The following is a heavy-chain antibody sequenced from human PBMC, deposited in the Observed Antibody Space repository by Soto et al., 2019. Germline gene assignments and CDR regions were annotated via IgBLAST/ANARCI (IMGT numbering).Heavy chain of an antibody. CDR1: GYAFTTYG. V-gene: IGHV1-18*01. CDR2: ISAHNGNT. Sequence: QVHLVQSGAEVKKPGVSVKVACQGSGYAFTTYGITWVRQAPGQGLEWMGWISAHNGNTNYAQKLQGRVTVTRDTSTSTAYMELRSLRYDDTGVYYCARGRYGDYWGQGALVTVSS. CDR3: ARGRYGDY. D-gene: IGHD1-1*01. J-gene: IGHJ4*02.